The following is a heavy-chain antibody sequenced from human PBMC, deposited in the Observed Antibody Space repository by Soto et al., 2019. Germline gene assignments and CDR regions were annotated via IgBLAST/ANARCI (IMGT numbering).Heavy chain of an antibody. Sequence: ASVKVSCKASGYTFTGYYMHWVRQAPGQGLEWMGWINPNSGGTNYAQKFQGRVTMTRDTSISTAYMELSRLRSDDTAVYYCARVYPLSTYYYDSSGYSALGYRGHVPLVPACS. D-gene: IGHD3-22*01. CDR1: GYTFTGYY. CDR3: ARVYPLSTYYYDSSGYSALGY. J-gene: IGHJ4*01. CDR2: INPNSGGT. V-gene: IGHV1-2*02.